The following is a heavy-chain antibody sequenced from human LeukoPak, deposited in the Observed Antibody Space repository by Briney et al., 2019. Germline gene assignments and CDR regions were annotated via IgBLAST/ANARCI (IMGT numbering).Heavy chain of an antibody. D-gene: IGHD1-26*01. CDR2: INPSGGST. CDR1: GYTFTSYY. J-gene: IGHJ3*02. V-gene: IGHV1-46*01. CDR3: ARVTEGIVGDDAFDI. Sequence: GASVKVSCKASGYTFTSYYMHWVRQAPGQGLEWMGIINPSGGSTSYAQKFQGRVTMTRDMSTSTVYMELSSLRSEDTAVYYCARVTEGIVGDDAFDIWGQGTMVTVSS.